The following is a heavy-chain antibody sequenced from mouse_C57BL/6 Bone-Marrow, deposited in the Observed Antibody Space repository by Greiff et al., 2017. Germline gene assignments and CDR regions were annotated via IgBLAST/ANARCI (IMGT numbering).Heavy chain of an antibody. CDR3: ARDYYGSPYFDY. V-gene: IGHV1-76*01. D-gene: IGHD1-1*01. J-gene: IGHJ2*01. CDR1: GYTFTDYY. CDR2: IYPGSGNT. Sequence: QVQLQQSGAELVRPGASVKLSCKASGYTFTDYYINWVKQRPGQGLEWIARIYPGSGNTYYNEKFQGKGTLTAEKSSSTAYMQLSSLTSEDSAVYFCARDYYGSPYFDYWGQGTTLTVSS.